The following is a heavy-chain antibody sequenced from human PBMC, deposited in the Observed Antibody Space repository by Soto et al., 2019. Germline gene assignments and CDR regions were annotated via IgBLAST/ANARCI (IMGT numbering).Heavy chain of an antibody. J-gene: IGHJ5*02. CDR1: GYTFTGYF. CDR2: INPYSGGA. CDR3: ARVIRGAYYNSPLDT. D-gene: IGHD3-10*01. Sequence: ASVKVSCQASGYTFTGYFMHWVRQAPGQGLEWMGWINPYSGGADYAQSFQGRVTMTRDTSISTVYMELSRLRFDDTAVYYCARVIRGAYYNSPLDTWGQGTVGTVSS. V-gene: IGHV1-2*02.